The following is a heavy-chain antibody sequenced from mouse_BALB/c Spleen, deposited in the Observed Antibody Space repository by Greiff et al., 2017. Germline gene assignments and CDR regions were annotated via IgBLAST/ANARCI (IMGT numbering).Heavy chain of an antibody. J-gene: IGHJ2*01. Sequence: VMLVESGPGLVAPSQSLSITCTVSGFSLTSYGVHWVRQPPGKGLEWLGVIWAGGSTNYNSALMSRLSISKDNSKSQVFLKMNSLQTDDTAMYYCARDLGYDYYFDYWGQGTTLTVAS. CDR3: ARDLGYDYYFDY. D-gene: IGHD2-4*01. CDR1: GFSLTSYG. CDR2: IWAGGST. V-gene: IGHV2-9*02.